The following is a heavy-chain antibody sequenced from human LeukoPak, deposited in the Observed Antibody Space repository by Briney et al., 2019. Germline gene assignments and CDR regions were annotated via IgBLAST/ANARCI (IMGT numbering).Heavy chain of an antibody. V-gene: IGHV1-3*01. J-gene: IGHJ4*02. D-gene: IGHD3-9*01. CDR2: INAGNGNT. CDR1: GYTFTSYA. CDR3: ARGRIETKLRYFDWLLDY. Sequence: ASVKVSCKAFGYTFTSYAMHWVRQAPGQRLEWMGWINAGNGNTKYSQKFQGRVTITRDTSASTAYMELSSLRSEDTAVYYCARGRIETKLRYFDWLLDYWGQGTLVTVSS.